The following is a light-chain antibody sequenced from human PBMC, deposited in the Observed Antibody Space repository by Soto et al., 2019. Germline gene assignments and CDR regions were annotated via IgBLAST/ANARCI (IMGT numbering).Light chain of an antibody. J-gene: IGKJ4*01. CDR2: DAS. V-gene: IGKV3-11*01. CDR1: QGVSRN. CDR3: QQRSNWPPALT. Sequence: EIVLTQSPATLSVSTGERATLSCRASQGVSRNLAWYQQKPGQAPRLLIYDASNRATGIPARFSGSGSGTDFTLTISSLEPEDFAVYYCQQRSNWPPALTFGGGTKVDI.